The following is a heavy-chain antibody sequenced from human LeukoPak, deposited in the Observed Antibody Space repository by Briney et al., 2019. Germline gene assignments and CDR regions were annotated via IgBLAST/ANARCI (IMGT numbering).Heavy chain of an antibody. V-gene: IGHV3-15*01. CDR2: IKSKTDRRTT. D-gene: IGHD6-19*01. CDR1: GFTFSNDW. J-gene: IGHJ4*02. CDR3: TTGYSSRWYYFDY. Sequence: GGSLRLSCAVSGFTFSNDWMSWVRQAPGKGLEWVGRIKSKTDRRTTDYAAPVKCRFTISRDDSKNTLYLQMNSLKTGDTAVYYCTTGYSSRWYYFDYWGQGTLVTVSA.